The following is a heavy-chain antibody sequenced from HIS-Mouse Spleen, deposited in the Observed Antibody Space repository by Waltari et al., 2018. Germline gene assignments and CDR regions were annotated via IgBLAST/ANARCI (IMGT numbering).Heavy chain of an antibody. Sequence: QVQLVQSGAEVKKPGHSVKCSCKASASPSTGYLMHWVGQAPGQGLEWMGWINPNSGGTNYAQKFQGRVTMTRDTSISTAYMELSRLRSDDTAVYYCARDYWNDDAFDIWGQGTMVTVSS. CDR2: INPNSGGT. D-gene: IGHD1-1*01. CDR3: ARDYWNDDAFDI. J-gene: IGHJ3*02. CDR1: ASPSTGYL. V-gene: IGHV1-2*02.